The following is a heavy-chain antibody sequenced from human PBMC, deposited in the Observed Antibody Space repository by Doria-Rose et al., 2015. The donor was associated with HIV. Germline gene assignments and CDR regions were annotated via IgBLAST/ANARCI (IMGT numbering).Heavy chain of an antibody. V-gene: IGHV4-34*01. J-gene: IGHJ3*01. CDR2: INHSGTT. CDR3: ARQRGLDAFDV. Sequence: SWIRQPPGKGLECVAEINHSGTTNYNPSLKSRVTISVDTSKNQFSLNLTSVTAADTAVYYCARQRGLDAFDVWGQGTIITVSS.